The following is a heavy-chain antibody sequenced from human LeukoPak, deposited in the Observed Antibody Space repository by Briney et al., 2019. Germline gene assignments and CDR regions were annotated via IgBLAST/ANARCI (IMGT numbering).Heavy chain of an antibody. CDR2: ISAYNGNT. J-gene: IGHJ4*02. D-gene: IGHD3-10*01. Sequence: ASVKVSCKATGYSFTSYSISWVRQAPGQGLEGMGWISAYNGNTNYAQKLRGRVTKTTDTSTSTAYMELRSLRSDDTAVYYCARDHYGSGSYYIHHFDYWGQGTLVTVSS. V-gene: IGHV1-18*01. CDR3: ARDHYGSGSYYIHHFDY. CDR1: GYSFTSYS.